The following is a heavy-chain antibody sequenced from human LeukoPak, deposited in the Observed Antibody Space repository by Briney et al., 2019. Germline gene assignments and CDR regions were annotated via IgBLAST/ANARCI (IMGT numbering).Heavy chain of an antibody. V-gene: IGHV3-30*01. CDR1: GFTFSSYA. CDR3: AREREQWLVNWYFDL. CDR2: ISYDGSNK. J-gene: IGHJ2*01. Sequence: GGSLRLSCAASGFTFSSYAMHWVRQAPGKGLEWVAVISYDGSNKYYADSVKGRFTISRDNSKNTLYLQTNSLRAEDTAVYYCAREREQWLVNWYFDLWGRGTLVTVSS. D-gene: IGHD6-19*01.